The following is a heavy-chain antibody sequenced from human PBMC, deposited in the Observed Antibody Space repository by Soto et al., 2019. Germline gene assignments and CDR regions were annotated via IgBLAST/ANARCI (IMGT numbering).Heavy chain of an antibody. V-gene: IGHV3-23*01. CDR1: GFTFSTSA. Sequence: GGSLRLSYAGSGFTFSTSAMSGVRQAPGKGLAGVSAISGSGGSTYYADSVKGRFTISRDNSKNTLYLQMNSLRAEDTALYYCAKGPVVATGRFDYWGQGTLVTVSS. J-gene: IGHJ4*02. CDR2: ISGSGGST. D-gene: IGHD2-15*01. CDR3: AKGPVVATGRFDY.